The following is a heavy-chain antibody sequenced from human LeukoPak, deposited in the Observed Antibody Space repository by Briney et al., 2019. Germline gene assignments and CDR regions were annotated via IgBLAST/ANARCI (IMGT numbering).Heavy chain of an antibody. D-gene: IGHD2-15*01. CDR2: INTNTGNP. J-gene: IGHJ4*02. V-gene: IGHV7-4-1*02. CDR3: ARDMEVASFDY. CDR1: GYTFTNYA. Sequence: VASVKVSCKASGYTFTNYAMNWLRQAPGQGLEWMGWINTNTGNPTYAQGFAGRFVFSSDTSVSTAYLQISGLKAEDTAVYYCARDMEVASFDYWGQGTLVTVSS.